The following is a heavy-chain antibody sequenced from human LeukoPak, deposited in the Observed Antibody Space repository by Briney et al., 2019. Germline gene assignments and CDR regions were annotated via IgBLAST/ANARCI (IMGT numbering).Heavy chain of an antibody. V-gene: IGHV3-48*01. CDR3: ARGNYFDC. J-gene: IGHJ4*02. Sequence: PGGSLRLPCAASGFTFSIYTMNWVRQAPGKGLEWVSYISPSSSSTYYADSVKGRFTISRDNARNSLYLQMNSLRAEDTAVYYCARGNYFDCWGQGALVTVSS. CDR1: GFTFSIYT. CDR2: ISPSSSST.